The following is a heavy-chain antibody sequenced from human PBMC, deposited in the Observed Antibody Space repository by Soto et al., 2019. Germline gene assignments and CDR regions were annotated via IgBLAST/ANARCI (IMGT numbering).Heavy chain of an antibody. CDR3: AHTLYGSGSYYSGVDAFDI. CDR2: IYWDDDK. CDR1: GFSLSTSGVG. V-gene: IGHV2-5*02. Sequence: QITLKESGPTLVKPTQTLTLTCTFSGFSLSTSGVGVGWVRQPPGKALQWLALIYWDDDKRYNPSLKSRLTITNDTTKNQVVLTMTNMDPVDTATYYCAHTLYGSGSYYSGVDAFDIWGQGTMVTVSS. J-gene: IGHJ3*02. D-gene: IGHD3-10*01.